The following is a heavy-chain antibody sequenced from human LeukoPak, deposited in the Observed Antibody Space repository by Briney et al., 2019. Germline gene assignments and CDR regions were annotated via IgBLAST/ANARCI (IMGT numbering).Heavy chain of an antibody. D-gene: IGHD5-18*01. CDR3: AIQGGYSYGSRPRELHYYFDY. J-gene: IGHJ4*02. V-gene: IGHV1-46*01. CDR2: INPSGGST. CDR1: GYTFTSYY. Sequence: ASVKVSCKASGYTFTSYYMHWVRQAPGQGLEWMGIINPSGGSTSYAQKFQGRVTITRDTSIRTAYMELSRLRSDDTAVYYCAIQGGYSYGSRPRELHYYFDYWGRGTLVTVSS.